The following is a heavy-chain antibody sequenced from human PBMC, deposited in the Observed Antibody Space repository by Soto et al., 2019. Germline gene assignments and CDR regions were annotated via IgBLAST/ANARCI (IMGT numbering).Heavy chain of an antibody. D-gene: IGHD2-15*01. CDR3: AMTSKTVVAATPSGNWFDP. V-gene: IGHV4-59*01. Sequence: PSETLSLTCTVSGGSISSYYWSWIRQPPGKGLEWIGYIYYSGSTNYNPSLKSRVTISVDTSKNQFSLKLSSVTAADTAVYYCAMTSKTVVAATPSGNWFDPWGQGTLVTVSS. CDR2: IYYSGST. J-gene: IGHJ5*02. CDR1: GGSISSYY.